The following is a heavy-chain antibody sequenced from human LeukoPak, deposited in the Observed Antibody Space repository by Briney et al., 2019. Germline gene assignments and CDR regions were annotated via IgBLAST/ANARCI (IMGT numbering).Heavy chain of an antibody. J-gene: IGHJ3*02. V-gene: IGHV1-69*13. Sequence: AASVKVSCKASGGTFISYAISWVRQAPGQGLEWMGGIIPIFGTANYAQKFQGRVTITADESTSTAYMELSSLRSEDTAVYYCARGSEMATITGDAFDIWGQGTMVTVSS. CDR2: IIPIFGTA. CDR3: ARGSEMATITGDAFDI. D-gene: IGHD5-24*01. CDR1: GGTFISYA.